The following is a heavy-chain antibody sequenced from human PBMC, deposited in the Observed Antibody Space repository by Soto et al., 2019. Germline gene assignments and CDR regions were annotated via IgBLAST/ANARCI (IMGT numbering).Heavy chain of an antibody. CDR3: TRGPIPYGSGGSCHWIDY. CDR2: TNSDGSST. D-gene: IGHD2-15*01. J-gene: IGHJ4*02. Sequence: EVQLVESGGGLVQPGGSLRLSCVASGFTFSSHWMHWVRQVPGKGLVWVSRTNSDGSSTSYADSVKGRFTISRDNAKSTLYLQMNSLRAEDTAVYYCTRGPIPYGSGGSCHWIDYWGQGNLVTVSS. V-gene: IGHV3-74*01. CDR1: GFTFSSHW.